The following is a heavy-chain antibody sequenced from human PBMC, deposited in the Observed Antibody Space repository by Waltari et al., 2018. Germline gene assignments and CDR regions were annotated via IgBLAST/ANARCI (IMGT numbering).Heavy chain of an antibody. CDR1: GFTFSSYW. V-gene: IGHV3-7*01. Sequence: EVQLVESGGGLVQPGGSLRLSCAASGFTFSSYWMSWVRQAPGKGLEWVANIKQDGSQKYYVDSVKGRFTISRDNAKNSLYLQMNSLRAEDTAVYYCARDDGYSLPDYWGQGTLVTVSS. CDR2: IKQDGSQK. J-gene: IGHJ4*02. CDR3: ARDDGYSLPDY. D-gene: IGHD5-18*01.